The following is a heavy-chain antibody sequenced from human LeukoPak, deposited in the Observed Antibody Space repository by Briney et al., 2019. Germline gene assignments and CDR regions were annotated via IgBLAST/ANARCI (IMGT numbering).Heavy chain of an antibody. D-gene: IGHD5-12*01. V-gene: IGHV1-18*01. Sequence: GASVKVSCKASGYTFTSYGISWVRQAPGQGLEWMGWISPYNGNTNYAQKLQGRVTMTTDTSTSTAYMELRSLRSDDTAVYYCARDIVATITLTSHGMGVWGQGTTVTVSS. CDR2: ISPYNGNT. CDR1: GYTFTSYG. J-gene: IGHJ6*02. CDR3: ARDIVATITLTSHGMGV.